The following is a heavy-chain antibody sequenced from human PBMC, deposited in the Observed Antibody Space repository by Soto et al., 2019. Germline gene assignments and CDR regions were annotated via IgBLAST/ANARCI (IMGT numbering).Heavy chain of an antibody. V-gene: IGHV3-23*01. CDR3: AKDRHYPRDFFHF. Sequence: LPSTSSGLNFVNPAISWVRQATGKGLEWVSAVSANGQGIYYADSVRGRFTISRDNSKNTVFLHMDSLSAEDTAVYYCAKDRHYPRDFFHFLGQGTPVTGSS. CDR1: GLNFVNPA. D-gene: IGHD3-10*01. J-gene: IGHJ4*02. CDR2: VSANGQGI.